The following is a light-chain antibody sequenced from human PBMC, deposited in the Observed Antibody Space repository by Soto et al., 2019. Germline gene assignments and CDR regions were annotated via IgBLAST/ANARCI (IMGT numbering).Light chain of an antibody. CDR1: SSDAGGYNY. CDR3: SSYTSSSTPYV. Sequence: QSALTQPASVSGSPGQSITISCTGTSSDAGGYNYVSWYQQHPGKAPKLMIYDVSNRPSVVSNRFSGSKSGNTASLTISGIQAEDEADYYCSSYTSSSTPYVFGTGTKLTVL. V-gene: IGLV2-14*01. CDR2: DVS. J-gene: IGLJ1*01.